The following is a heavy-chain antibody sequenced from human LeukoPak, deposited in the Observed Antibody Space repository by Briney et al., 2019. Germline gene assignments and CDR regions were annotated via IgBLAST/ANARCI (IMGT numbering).Heavy chain of an antibody. J-gene: IGHJ6*01. CDR2: IYYSGST. CDR1: GGSISSSY. CDR3: ARSIAVAGIVSDYYYYAMDV. Sequence: SDTLSLTCTVSGGSISSSYWSWIRQPPGKGLEWIGYIYYSGSTNYNPSLKSRVAISVDTSKTQFSLKLSSVTAAHTAVYYCARSIAVAGIVSDYYYYAMDVWGQGTTVTVSS. D-gene: IGHD6-19*01. V-gene: IGHV4-59*08.